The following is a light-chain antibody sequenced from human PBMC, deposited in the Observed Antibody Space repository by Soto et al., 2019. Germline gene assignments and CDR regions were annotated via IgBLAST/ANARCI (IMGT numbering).Light chain of an antibody. V-gene: IGKV1-5*03. J-gene: IGKJ3*01. CDR3: QKYKRYSLLT. Sequence: DIQMTQSPSTLSASVGDRVIIICRASQSISSWVAWYQQKPGKAPKLLIHKASSLQSGVPSRFSGSRSGTEFTLTISSRQTDDFATYYCQKYKRYSLLTFGPGTKVDV. CDR1: QSISSW. CDR2: KAS.